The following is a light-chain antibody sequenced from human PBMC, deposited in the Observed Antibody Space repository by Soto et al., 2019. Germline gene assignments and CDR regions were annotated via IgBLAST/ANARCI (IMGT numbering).Light chain of an antibody. Sequence: DIQMTQYPSTLSSSFGDRVTITCGASQSINSHLNWYQQKPGKAPNLLIYATSTLQSGVSSRFSGIGSGTEFTLTISGLKTEDFATYDGQQSASTTLTFGGGTKVDIK. CDR1: QSINSH. CDR2: ATS. V-gene: IGKV1-39*01. J-gene: IGKJ4*01. CDR3: QQSASTTLT.